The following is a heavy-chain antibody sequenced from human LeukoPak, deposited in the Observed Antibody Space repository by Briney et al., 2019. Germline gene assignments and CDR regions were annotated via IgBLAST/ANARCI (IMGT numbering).Heavy chain of an antibody. CDR3: ARSLTTLTYEGY. Sequence: QTGGSLRLSCAASEFTLSSYWMSWVRQARGKGLEWLANIKQDGSAIYYVDSVKGRFTVSRDNAKNSLFLQMNSLRAEDTAIYYCARSLTTLTYEGYWGQGTLVTVSS. CDR1: EFTLSSYW. D-gene: IGHD1-1*01. CDR2: IKQDGSAI. J-gene: IGHJ4*02. V-gene: IGHV3-7*01.